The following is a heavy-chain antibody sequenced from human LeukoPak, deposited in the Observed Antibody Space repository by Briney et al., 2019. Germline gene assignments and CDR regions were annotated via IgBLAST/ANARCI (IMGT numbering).Heavy chain of an antibody. CDR2: ISYDGSNK. V-gene: IGHV3-30*03. CDR3: ARVYGSSWYDY. D-gene: IGHD6-13*01. CDR1: GFTFSSYW. J-gene: IGHJ4*02. Sequence: GGSLRLSCAASGFTFSSYWMSWVRQAPGKGLEWVAVISYDGSNKYYADSVKGRFTISRDNSKNTLYLQMNSLRAEDTAVYYCARVYGSSWYDYWGQGTLVTVSS.